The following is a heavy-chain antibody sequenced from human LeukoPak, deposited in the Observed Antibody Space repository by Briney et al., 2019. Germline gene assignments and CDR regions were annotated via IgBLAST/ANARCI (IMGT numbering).Heavy chain of an antibody. CDR3: ARDLGGTFGGVIVPFDY. J-gene: IGHJ4*02. CDR2: IIPIFGTA. D-gene: IGHD3-16*02. V-gene: IGHV1-69*05. Sequence: ASVKVSCKASGGTFSSYAISWVRQAPGQGLEWMGGIIPIFGTANYAQKFQGRVTITTDESTSTAYMELSSLRSEDTAVYYCARDLGGTFGGVIVPFDYWGQGTLVTVSS. CDR1: GGTFSSYA.